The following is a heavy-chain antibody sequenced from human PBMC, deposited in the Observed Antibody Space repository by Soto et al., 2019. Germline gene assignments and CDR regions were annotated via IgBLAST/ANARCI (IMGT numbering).Heavy chain of an antibody. Sequence: PSETLSLTCAVSGGPISSYYWSWIRQPPGKGLEWIGYISYSGSTNYNPSLKSRVTISVDTSKNQFSLKVSSVTAADTAVYYCARQMTTLTTFDYWGXGTLVTVSS. CDR3: ARQMTTLTTFDY. J-gene: IGHJ4*01. D-gene: IGHD4-17*01. V-gene: IGHV4-59*01. CDR1: GGPISSYY. CDR2: ISYSGST.